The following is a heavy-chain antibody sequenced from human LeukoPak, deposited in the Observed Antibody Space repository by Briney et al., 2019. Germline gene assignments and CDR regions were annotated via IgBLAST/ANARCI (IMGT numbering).Heavy chain of an antibody. J-gene: IGHJ6*02. D-gene: IGHD6-13*01. CDR2: INPNSGGT. CDR3: ARDRRIAAAGTGVVYYYYYGMDV. CDR1: GYTFTGYY. Sequence: ASVKVSCKASGYTFTGYYMHWVRQAPGQGLEWMGRINPNSGGTNYAQKFQGRVTMTRDTSISTAYMELSRLRSDDTAVYYCARDRRIAAAGTGVVYYYYYGMDVWGQGTTVTVSS. V-gene: IGHV1-2*06.